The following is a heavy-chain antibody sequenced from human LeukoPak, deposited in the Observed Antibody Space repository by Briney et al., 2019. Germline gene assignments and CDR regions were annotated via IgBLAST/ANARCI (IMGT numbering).Heavy chain of an antibody. CDR3: AKDSLPTTGIYDSSGYPDY. D-gene: IGHD3-22*01. V-gene: IGHV3-23*01. Sequence: GGSLRLSCAASGFTFSSYAMSWVRQAPGKGLEWVSAISGSGGSTYYADSVKGRFTISRDNSKNTLYLQMNSLRAEDTAVYYCAKDSLPTTGIYDSSGYPDYWGQGTLVTVSS. CDR2: ISGSGGST. J-gene: IGHJ4*02. CDR1: GFTFSSYA.